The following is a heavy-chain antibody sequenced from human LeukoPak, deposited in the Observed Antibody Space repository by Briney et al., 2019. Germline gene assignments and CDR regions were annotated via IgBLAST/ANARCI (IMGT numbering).Heavy chain of an antibody. D-gene: IGHD3-9*01. J-gene: IGHJ6*03. Sequence: SETLSLTCAVYGGSFSGYYWSWIRQPPGKGLEWIGEINHSGSTNYNPSLKSRVTISVDTSKNQFSLKLSSVTAADTAVYYCARRRYFGYMDVWGKGTTVTISS. CDR1: GGSFSGYY. CDR2: INHSGST. V-gene: IGHV4-34*01. CDR3: ARRRYFGYMDV.